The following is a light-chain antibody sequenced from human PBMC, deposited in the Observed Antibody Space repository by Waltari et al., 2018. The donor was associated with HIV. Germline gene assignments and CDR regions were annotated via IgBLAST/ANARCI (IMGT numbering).Light chain of an antibody. CDR1: QSVTTK. Sequence: ELVMTQSPASLSVSPGERATLSCRASQSVTTKLAWYQQKPGQAPRPLIYGASTRATGIPARFSGSGFGTEFTLTSSSLQSEDFAVYYCQHYNNWLRTFGQGTKVEIK. J-gene: IGKJ1*01. CDR2: GAS. CDR3: QHYNNWLRT. V-gene: IGKV3-15*01.